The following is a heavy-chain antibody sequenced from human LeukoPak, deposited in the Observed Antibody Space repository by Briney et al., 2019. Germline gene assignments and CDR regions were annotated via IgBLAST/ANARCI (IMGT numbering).Heavy chain of an antibody. D-gene: IGHD5-18*01. Sequence: SETVSLICAVYSGSLRGYYGRWIRQSPGRGRAWIGEINHSGSTNYNPSLKSRVTISVDTSKNQFSLKLSSVTAADTAVYYCARRVTIYYYMDVWGKGTTVSVSS. J-gene: IGHJ6*03. V-gene: IGHV4-34*01. CDR1: SGSLRGYY. CDR3: ARRVTIYYYMDV. CDR2: INHSGST.